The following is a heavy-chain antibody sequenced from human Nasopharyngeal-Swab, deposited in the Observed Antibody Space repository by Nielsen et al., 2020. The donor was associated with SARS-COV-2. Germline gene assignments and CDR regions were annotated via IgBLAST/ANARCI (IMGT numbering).Heavy chain of an antibody. Sequence: ASVKVSCKASGYTFTSYGISWVRQAPGQGLEWMGWISAYNGNTNYAQKLQGRVTMTTDTSTSTAYMELRGLRSDDTAVYFCARVHGDVDYYGMDVWGQGTTVTVSS. V-gene: IGHV1-18*01. D-gene: IGHD4-17*01. CDR1: GYTFTSYG. CDR2: ISAYNGNT. CDR3: ARVHGDVDYYGMDV. J-gene: IGHJ6*02.